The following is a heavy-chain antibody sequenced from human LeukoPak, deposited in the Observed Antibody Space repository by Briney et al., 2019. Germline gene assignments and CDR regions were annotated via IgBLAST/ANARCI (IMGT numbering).Heavy chain of an antibody. CDR1: GYTFTGYY. D-gene: IGHD1-26*01. V-gene: IGHV1-2*02. Sequence: ASVKLSCKASGYTFTGYYMHWVRQAPGQGLEWMGWINPNSGGTNYAQKFQGRVTMTRDTSISTAYMELSRLRSDDTAVYYCARVRGSYSSIDYWGQGPLATVSS. CDR2: INPNSGGT. CDR3: ARVRGSYSSIDY. J-gene: IGHJ4*02.